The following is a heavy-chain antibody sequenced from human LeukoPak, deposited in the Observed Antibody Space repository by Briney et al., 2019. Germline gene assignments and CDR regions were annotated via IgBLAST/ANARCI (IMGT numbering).Heavy chain of an antibody. Sequence: GGYLRLSCSASGFRFFYYSLSPIGQPPRAGVEPVPVLGSGGVSSYYGGCVQGRFTISRDNSKNTLYLQMNSLRAEDTALYYCAITLASGSGGSDYFDYWGQGTLVTVSS. D-gene: IGHD3-10*01. CDR1: GFRFFYYS. CDR3: AITLASGSGGSDYFDY. V-gene: IGHV3-23*01. J-gene: IGHJ4*02. CDR2: LGSGGVSS.